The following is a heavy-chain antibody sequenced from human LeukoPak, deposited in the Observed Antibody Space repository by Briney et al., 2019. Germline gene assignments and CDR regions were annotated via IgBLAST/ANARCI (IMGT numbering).Heavy chain of an antibody. CDR1: GFTFDDYG. V-gene: IGHV3-20*04. CDR3: ARGGAARQFDY. J-gene: IGHJ4*02. D-gene: IGHD6-6*01. CDR2: ITWNGART. Sequence: PGGSLRLSCAASGFTFDDYGLIWVRQAPGKGLEWVSYITWNGARTHYADSVKGRFTISRDNAKNSLFLQMNSPRAEDTAVYYCARGGAARQFDYWGQGTLVTVSS.